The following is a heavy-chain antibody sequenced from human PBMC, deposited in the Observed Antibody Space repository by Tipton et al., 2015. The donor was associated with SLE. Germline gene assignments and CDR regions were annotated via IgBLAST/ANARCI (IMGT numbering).Heavy chain of an antibody. CDR1: GGSISSSSYY. CDR2: IYYTGNT. CDR3: ATVDWDSWFDP. Sequence: GLVKPSETLSLTCTVSGGSISSSSYYWGWIRQPPGKGLEWIGNIYYTGNTFYNPSLKSRVTISADTSKNQFSLKLSSVTAADTAVYYCATVDWDSWFDPWGQGTLVTVSS. J-gene: IGHJ5*02. V-gene: IGHV4-39*07. D-gene: IGHD2-2*03.